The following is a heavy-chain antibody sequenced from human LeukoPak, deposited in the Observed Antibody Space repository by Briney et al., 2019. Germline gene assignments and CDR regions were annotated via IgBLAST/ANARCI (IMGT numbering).Heavy chain of an antibody. V-gene: IGHV1-2*02. Sequence: ASVKVSCKASGHTFTGYYMHWVRQAPGQGLEWMGWINPNSGDTNYAQKFQGRVTMTRDTSITTAYMELSRLRSDDTAVYYCARTGGYYDSSGYLYYFDYWGQGTLVTVSS. CDR3: ARTGGYYDSSGYLYYFDY. CDR2: INPNSGDT. CDR1: GHTFTGYY. D-gene: IGHD3-22*01. J-gene: IGHJ4*02.